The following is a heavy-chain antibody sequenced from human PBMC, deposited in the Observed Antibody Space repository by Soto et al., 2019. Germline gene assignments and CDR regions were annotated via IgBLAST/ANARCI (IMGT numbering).Heavy chain of an antibody. CDR3: ATWPDYYDSSGYYYGDY. Sequence: ASVKVSCKVSGYTLTELSMHWVRQAPGKGLEWMGGFDPEDGETIYAQKFQGRVTMTEDTSTDTAYMELGSLRSEDTAVYYCATWPDYYDSSGYYYGDYWGQGTLVTVSS. V-gene: IGHV1-24*01. J-gene: IGHJ4*02. CDR1: GYTLTELS. D-gene: IGHD3-22*01. CDR2: FDPEDGET.